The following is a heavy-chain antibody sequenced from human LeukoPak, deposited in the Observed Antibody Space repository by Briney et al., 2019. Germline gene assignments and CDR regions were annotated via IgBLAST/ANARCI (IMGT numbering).Heavy chain of an antibody. V-gene: IGHV3-23*01. CDR2: ISGSGGST. CDR3: AKDSDFWRDFDY. Sequence: GGSLRLSCAASGFTFSSYAMSWVRQAPGKGLEWVSAISGSGGSTYYADSVKGRFTISRDNSKTTLYLQMNSLRAEDAAVYYCAKDSDFWRDFDYWGQGTLVTASS. J-gene: IGHJ4*02. D-gene: IGHD3-3*01. CDR1: GFTFSSYA.